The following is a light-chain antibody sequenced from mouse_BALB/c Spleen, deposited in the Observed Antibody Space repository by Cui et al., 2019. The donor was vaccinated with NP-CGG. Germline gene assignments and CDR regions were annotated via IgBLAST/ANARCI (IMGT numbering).Light chain of an antibody. CDR2: GTS. CDR1: SSVSY. CDR3: QQYHSYPPIT. J-gene: IGKJ5*01. Sequence: QIVLTQSPAILSASPGEKVTMTCSANSSVSYMYRYQQKPGSSPKPWMYGTSILTSGVPVRFSGSGSGTSYSLTISSMEAEDAATYYCQQYHSYPPITFGAGTKLELK. V-gene: IGKV4-61*01.